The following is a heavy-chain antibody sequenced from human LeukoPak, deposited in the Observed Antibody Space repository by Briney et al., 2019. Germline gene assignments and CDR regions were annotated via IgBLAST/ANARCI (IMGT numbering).Heavy chain of an antibody. D-gene: IGHD1-14*01. CDR1: GYTLTELS. Sequence: ASVKVSCKVSGYTLTELSMHWVRQARGKGLEWMGGFDPEDGETIYAQKFQGRVTMTEDTSTDTAYVELSSLRSEDTAVYYCATIKNRKQDFDYWGQGTLVTVSS. CDR2: FDPEDGET. V-gene: IGHV1-24*01. CDR3: ATIKNRKQDFDY. J-gene: IGHJ4*02.